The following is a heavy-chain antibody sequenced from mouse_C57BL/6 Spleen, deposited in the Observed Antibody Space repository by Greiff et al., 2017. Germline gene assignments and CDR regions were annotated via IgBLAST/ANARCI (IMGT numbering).Heavy chain of an antibody. CDR3: ARGPSTVVARYFDV. Sequence: VQLQQSGAELARPGASVKLSCKASGYTFTSYGISWVKQRTGQGLEWIGEIYPRSGNTYYNEKFKGKATLTADKSSSTAYMALRSLTSEDSAVYFCARGPSTVVARYFDVWGTGTTVTVSS. CDR1: GYTFTSYG. D-gene: IGHD1-1*01. J-gene: IGHJ1*03. CDR2: IYPRSGNT. V-gene: IGHV1-81*01.